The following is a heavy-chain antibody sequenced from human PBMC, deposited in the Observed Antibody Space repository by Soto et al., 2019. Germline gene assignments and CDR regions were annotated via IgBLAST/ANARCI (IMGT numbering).Heavy chain of an antibody. CDR2: INPKFGDT. V-gene: IGHV1-2*02. Sequence: QVQLVQSGAEVKEPGDSVRVSCEASGYTFTAYYIHWVRQAPGQGLEWMGWINPKFGDTAYAQDFQGRVSMTRDMSISTVYMEVSRLTSDDTAIYDCARNMDYYYGPGSGNGHGFWGQGTTVTVFS. J-gene: IGHJ6*02. D-gene: IGHD3-10*01. CDR3: ARNMDYYYGPGSGNGHGF. CDR1: GYTFTAYY.